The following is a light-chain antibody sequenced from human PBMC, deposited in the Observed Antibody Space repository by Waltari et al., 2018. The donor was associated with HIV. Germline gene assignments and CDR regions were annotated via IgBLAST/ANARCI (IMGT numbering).Light chain of an antibody. CDR1: RSDVGGYNS. J-gene: IGLJ1*01. Sequence: QSALTQPASVSGSPGQSIAISCTGTRSDVGGYNSVSWYQQHPGKVPKLMIFDVSNRPSGVSHRFSGSKSGNTASLTIAGLQAEDEADYYCSSYTSSSTYVFGTGTKVTV. V-gene: IGLV2-14*03. CDR2: DVS. CDR3: SSYTSSSTYV.